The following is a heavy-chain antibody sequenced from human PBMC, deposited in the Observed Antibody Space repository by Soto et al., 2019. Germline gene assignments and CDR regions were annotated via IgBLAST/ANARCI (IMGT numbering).Heavy chain of an antibody. CDR3: ASTDIVSTIDDGRDAFDI. Sequence: ESLKISCKGSVYRFTNYWIGWVRQMPGKGLEWMGVIYPGDSDTRYSPSFQGQVTISADKSISTAYLQWSSLKASDTAIYYCASTDIVSTIDDGRDAFDIWGQGTMVTVSS. V-gene: IGHV5-51*01. D-gene: IGHD5-12*01. CDR2: IYPGDSDT. CDR1: VYRFTNYW. J-gene: IGHJ3*02.